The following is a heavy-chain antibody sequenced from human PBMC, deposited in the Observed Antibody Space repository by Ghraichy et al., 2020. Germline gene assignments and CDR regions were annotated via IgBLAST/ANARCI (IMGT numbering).Heavy chain of an antibody. CDR3: AKDYEAMTTVTIDY. J-gene: IGHJ4*02. Sequence: ETLSLTCAASGFTFSSYAMSWVRQAPGKGLEWVSAISGSGGSTYYADSVKGRFTISRDNSKNTLYLQMNSLRAEDTAVYYCAKDYEAMTTVTIDYWGQGTLVTVSS. D-gene: IGHD4-17*01. CDR2: ISGSGGST. V-gene: IGHV3-23*01. CDR1: GFTFSSYA.